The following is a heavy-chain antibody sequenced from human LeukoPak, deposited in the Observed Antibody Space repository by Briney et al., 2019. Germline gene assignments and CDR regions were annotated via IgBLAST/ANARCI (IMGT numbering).Heavy chain of an antibody. CDR2: ISWNSGSI. J-gene: IGHJ4*02. CDR1: GFTFDDYA. D-gene: IGHD3-22*01. CDR3: AIESITMIL. Sequence: GGSLRLSCAASGFTFDDYAMHWVRQAPGKGLEWVSGISWNSGSIGYADSVKGRFTISRDNAKNSLYLQMNSLRAEDTALYYCAIESITMILWGQGTLVTVSS. V-gene: IGHV3-9*01.